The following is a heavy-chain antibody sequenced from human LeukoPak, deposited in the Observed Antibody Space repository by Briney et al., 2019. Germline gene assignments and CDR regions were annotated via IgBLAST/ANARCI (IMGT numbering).Heavy chain of an antibody. CDR3: AMWTGGWLASDY. Sequence: ASVKVSCKTSGYTFTGYYIHWVRQAPGQGPEWMGCIDPHSGGTYYAHTFQGRVTMTRDTSITTDYMDLSRLRSDDTAVYYCAMWTGGWLASDYWGQATLVTVSS. D-gene: IGHD6-19*01. CDR2: IDPHSGGT. V-gene: IGHV1-2*02. J-gene: IGHJ4*02. CDR1: GYTFTGYY.